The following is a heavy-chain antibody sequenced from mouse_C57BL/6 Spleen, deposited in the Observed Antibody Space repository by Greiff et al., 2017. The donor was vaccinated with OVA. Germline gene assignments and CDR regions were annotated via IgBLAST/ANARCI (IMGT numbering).Heavy chain of an antibody. CDR2: ISGGGGNT. D-gene: IGHD3-1*01. J-gene: IGHJ2*01. CDR3: ARGGYYFDY. Sequence: EVMLVESGGGLVKPGGSLKLSCAASGFTFSSYTMSWVRQTPEKRLEWVATISGGGGNTYYPDSVKGRFTISRDNAKNTLYLQMSSLRSEDTAVYYCARGGYYFDYWGQGTTLTVSS. V-gene: IGHV5-9*01. CDR1: GFTFSSYT.